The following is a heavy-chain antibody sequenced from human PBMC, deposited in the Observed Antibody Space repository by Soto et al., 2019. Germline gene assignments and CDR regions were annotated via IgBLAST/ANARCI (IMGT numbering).Heavy chain of an antibody. CDR3: ARDGYCIRTTCYVGGGFGMDV. V-gene: IGHV1-18*01. Sequence: QVQLVQSGAEVKKPGASVKVSCKASGYTFTSYGISWVRQAPGQGLEWMGWISGYNGNTNYAQKGQGRVTKTTDISTSTAYMELRSLRSDDTAVFFCARDGYCIRTTCYVGGGFGMDVWGQGTTVTVSS. D-gene: IGHD2-2*01. CDR1: GYTFTSYG. CDR2: ISGYNGNT. J-gene: IGHJ6*02.